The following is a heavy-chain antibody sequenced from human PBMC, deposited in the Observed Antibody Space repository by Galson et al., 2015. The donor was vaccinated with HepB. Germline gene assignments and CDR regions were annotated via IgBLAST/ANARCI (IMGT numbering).Heavy chain of an antibody. CDR3: ARAPPWAKESNGYPVFDG. CDR1: GFTFDTYS. J-gene: IGHJ4*02. V-gene: IGHV3-21*01. D-gene: IGHD3-22*01. Sequence: SLRLSCAVSGFTFDTYSMNWVRQAPGKGLEWVSSISSSSGYIYYADSVKGRFTISRDNAKNSLYLQMDSLRAEDTAVYYCARAPPWAKESNGYPVFDGRGQGTLVTVSS. CDR2: ISSSSGYI.